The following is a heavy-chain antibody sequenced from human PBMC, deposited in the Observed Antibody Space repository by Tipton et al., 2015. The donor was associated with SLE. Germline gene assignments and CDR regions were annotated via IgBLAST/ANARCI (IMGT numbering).Heavy chain of an antibody. D-gene: IGHD6-19*01. CDR2: IYYSGST. J-gene: IGHJ4*02. V-gene: IGHV4-59*11. CDR3: ARDQAVAGSYYFDY. CDR1: GGSISRHY. Sequence: TLSLTCTVSGGSISRHYWSWIRQPPGKGLEWLGCIYYSGSTNYNPSLKSRVTISVDTSKNQFSLKLSSVTAADTAVYYCARDQAVAGSYYFDYWGQGTLVTVSS.